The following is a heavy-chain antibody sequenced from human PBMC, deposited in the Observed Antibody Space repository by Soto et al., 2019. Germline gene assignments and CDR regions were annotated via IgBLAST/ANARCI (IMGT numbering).Heavy chain of an antibody. D-gene: IGHD3-22*01. CDR3: ARAPYYYDSSGYFLL. J-gene: IGHJ4*02. V-gene: IGHV3-21*01. CDR1: GFTFSSYS. Sequence: WGSLRLSCAASGFTFSSYSMNWVRQAPGKGLEWVSSISSSSSYIYYADSVKGRFTISRDNAKNSLYLQMNSLRAEDTAVYYCARAPYYYDSSGYFLLWGQGNLVTVSS. CDR2: ISSSSSYI.